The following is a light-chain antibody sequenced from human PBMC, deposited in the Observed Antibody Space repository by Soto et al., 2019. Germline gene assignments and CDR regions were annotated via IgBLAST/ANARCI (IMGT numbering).Light chain of an antibody. CDR2: AAS. V-gene: IGKV1-39*01. J-gene: IGKJ1*01. CDR1: QSISNH. CDR3: QQSYSSPPP. Sequence: DIQRTQSQYSLSASVEDRVIITCRASQSISNHLNWYQQKPGKAPKLLIFAASSLQSGVPSRFSGSRSGPDFTLTISSLQPEDFATYYGQQSYSSPPPFGQGTKVDIK.